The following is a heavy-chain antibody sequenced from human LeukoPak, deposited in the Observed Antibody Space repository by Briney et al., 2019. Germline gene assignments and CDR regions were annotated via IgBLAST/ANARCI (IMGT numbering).Heavy chain of an antibody. V-gene: IGHV3-30*04. CDR3: TRGRNAYYYYSMDV. Sequence: PGGSLRLSCAASGFTFSSYAMHWVRQAPGKGLEWVAVISYDGSNKYYADSVKGRFTISRDNSKNTLYLQMNSLRAEDTAVYYCTRGRNAYYYYSMDVWGKGTTVTVSS. CDR1: GFTFSSYA. CDR2: ISYDGSNK. J-gene: IGHJ6*04.